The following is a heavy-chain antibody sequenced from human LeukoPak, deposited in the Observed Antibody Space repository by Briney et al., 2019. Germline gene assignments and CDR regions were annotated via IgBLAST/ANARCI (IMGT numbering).Heavy chain of an antibody. J-gene: IGHJ5*02. V-gene: IGHV3-23*01. D-gene: IGHD3-10*01. CDR2: ISGSGGST. CDR1: GFTFSSYA. Sequence: GGSLRLSCAASGFTFSSYAMSWVRQAPGKGLEWVSAISGSGGSTYYADSVKGRFTVSRDNSKNTLYLQMNSLRAEDTAVYYCTIGSGSFSFDPWGQGTLVTVSS. CDR3: TIGSGSFSFDP.